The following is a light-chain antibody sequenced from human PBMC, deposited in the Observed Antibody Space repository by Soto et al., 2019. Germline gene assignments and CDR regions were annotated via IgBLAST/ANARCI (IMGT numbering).Light chain of an antibody. Sequence: DIVMTQSPDSLAASLGERATINCKSSQSVLYDSNNKNYLAWYKLKPRQPPKLLISWSSTRESGVPDRFSGSGSGTDFTLTISSLQAEDVAIYYCQQYYVTPLTFGGGTKVEIK. V-gene: IGKV4-1*01. CDR3: QQYYVTPLT. J-gene: IGKJ4*01. CDR2: WSS. CDR1: QSVLYDSNNKNY.